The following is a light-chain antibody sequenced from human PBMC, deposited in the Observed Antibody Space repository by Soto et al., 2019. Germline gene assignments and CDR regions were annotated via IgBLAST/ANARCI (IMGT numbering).Light chain of an antibody. CDR3: AAWDDSLNGWV. CDR2: NNN. CDR1: SSNIGSNT. J-gene: IGLJ3*02. Sequence: QSVLTQPPSASGTPGQRVTISCSGSSSNIGSNTVNWYQQLPGTAPKLLIYNNNQRPSGVPDRFSGSKSGTSASLASLAIRGLQSEDEADYYCAAWDDSLNGWVFGGGTKLTVL. V-gene: IGLV1-44*01.